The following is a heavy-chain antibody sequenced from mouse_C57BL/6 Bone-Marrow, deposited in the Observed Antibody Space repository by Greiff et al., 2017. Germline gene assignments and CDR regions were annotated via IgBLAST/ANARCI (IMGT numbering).Heavy chain of an antibody. CDR1: GYTFTSYW. CDR2: IDPNSGGT. V-gene: IGHV1-72*01. D-gene: IGHD2-5*01. Sequence: VQLQQPGAELVKPGASVKLSCKASGYTFTSYWMHWVKQRPGRGLEWIGRIDPNSGGTKYNEKFKSKATLTVDKPSSTAYMQLSSLTSEDSAVYYCARGVYYSNPIFDYWGQGTTLTVSS. CDR3: ARGVYYSNPIFDY. J-gene: IGHJ2*01.